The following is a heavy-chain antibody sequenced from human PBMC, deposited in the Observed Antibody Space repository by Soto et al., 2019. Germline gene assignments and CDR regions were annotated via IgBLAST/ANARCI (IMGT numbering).Heavy chain of an antibody. CDR2: IYHSGSS. Sequence: QLQLQESGSGLVKPSQTLSLTCAVSGGSISSGGYSWSWIRQPPGKGLEWIGYIYHSGSSYYNPSLKXRXTXPXXRSKHQFSLKLSSVTAADTAVYYCAGGIAARPLGYWGQGTLVTVSS. CDR1: GGSISSGGYS. J-gene: IGHJ4*02. V-gene: IGHV4-30-2*01. CDR3: AGGIAARPLGY. D-gene: IGHD6-6*01.